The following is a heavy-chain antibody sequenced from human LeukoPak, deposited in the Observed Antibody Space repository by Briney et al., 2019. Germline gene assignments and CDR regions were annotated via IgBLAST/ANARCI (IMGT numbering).Heavy chain of an antibody. CDR2: VYYSGNT. Sequence: PSETLSLTCTVSGGSISSSSYYWGWIRQPPGKGLEWIGSVYYSGNTYYNSSLKSRVTISVDTSKNQFSLKLSSVTAADTAIYYCTREYGFMTTVFHAFDIWGQGTMVTVSS. CDR3: TREYGFMTTVFHAFDI. CDR1: GGSISSSSYY. V-gene: IGHV4-39*07. J-gene: IGHJ3*02. D-gene: IGHD4-17*01.